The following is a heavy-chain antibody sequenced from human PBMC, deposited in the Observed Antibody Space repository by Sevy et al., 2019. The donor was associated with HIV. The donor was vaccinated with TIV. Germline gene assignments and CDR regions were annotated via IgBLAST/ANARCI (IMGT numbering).Heavy chain of an antibody. CDR2: IWYDGSNK. D-gene: IGHD3-9*01. CDR1: GFTFNNYG. Sequence: GGSLRLSCAASGFTFNNYGMHWVRQAPGKGLEWVAVIWYDGSNKYYADSVKGRFTISRDNSKNMLYLKMNSLRAEDTAVYYCARAAGGVNFDWLPFIWGQGTLVTVSS. J-gene: IGHJ4*02. CDR3: ARAAGGVNFDWLPFI. V-gene: IGHV3-33*01.